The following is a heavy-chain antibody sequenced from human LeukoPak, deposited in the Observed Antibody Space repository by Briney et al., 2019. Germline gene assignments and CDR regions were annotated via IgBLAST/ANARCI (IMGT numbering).Heavy chain of an antibody. J-gene: IGHJ4*02. CDR3: ARAKKWLSLAGHFDY. D-gene: IGHD6-19*01. CDR2: IYTSGST. V-gene: IGHV4-4*07. Sequence: PSETLSLTCTVSGDSISDYSWSWIRQPAGKGLEWIGRIYTSGSTNYNPSLKSRVTISVDTSKNQFSLKLSSVTAADTAVYYCARAKKWLSLAGHFDYWGQGTLVTVSS. CDR1: GDSISDYS.